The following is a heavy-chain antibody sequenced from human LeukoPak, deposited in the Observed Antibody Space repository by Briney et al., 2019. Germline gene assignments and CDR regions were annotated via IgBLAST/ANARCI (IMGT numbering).Heavy chain of an antibody. CDR3: ARRGGGAAADDAFDI. D-gene: IGHD6-13*01. Sequence: GESLKISCKGSGYSFTSYWIGWVRQMPGKGLEWMGIIYPGDSDTRYSPSFQGQVTISADKSISTAYLQWSSLKASDTAMYYCARRGGGAAADDAFDIWGQGTMVTVSS. CDR1: GYSFTSYW. CDR2: IYPGDSDT. V-gene: IGHV5-51*01. J-gene: IGHJ3*02.